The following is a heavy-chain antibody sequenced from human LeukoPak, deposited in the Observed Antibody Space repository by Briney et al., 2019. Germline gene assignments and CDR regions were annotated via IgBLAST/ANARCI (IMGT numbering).Heavy chain of an antibody. CDR2: VYYTGST. CDR1: GGSVSNYY. CDR3: ARESIGARVDY. Sequence: PSETLSLTCSVSGGSVSNYYWSWIRQPPGKGLEWIGYVYYTGSTNYNPSLKSRVTMFEDKSKNQFSLKLTSVTAADTAVYYCARESIGARVDYWGQGTLVTVSS. J-gene: IGHJ4*02. D-gene: IGHD2-15*01. V-gene: IGHV4-59*02.